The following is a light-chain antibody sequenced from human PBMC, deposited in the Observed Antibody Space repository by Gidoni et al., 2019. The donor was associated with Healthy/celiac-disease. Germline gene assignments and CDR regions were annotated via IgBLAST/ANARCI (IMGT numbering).Light chain of an antibody. CDR1: QSVLYSSNNKNY. CDR2: WAS. CDR3: QQYYTTLSLT. V-gene: IGKV4-1*01. Sequence: DILMTQSPDSLAVSLGERATINCKSSQSVLYSSNNKNYLAWYQQNPGQPPKLLIYWASTRESGVPDRFSGSGSGTDFTLTISSLQAEDVAVYYCQQYYTTLSLTFGGGTKVEIK. J-gene: IGKJ4*01.